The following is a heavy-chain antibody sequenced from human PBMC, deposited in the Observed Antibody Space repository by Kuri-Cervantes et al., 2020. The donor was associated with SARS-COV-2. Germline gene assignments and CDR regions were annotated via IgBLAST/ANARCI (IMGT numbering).Heavy chain of an antibody. CDR3: AGESGGYCSGGSCSTNWFDP. CDR2: INPNSGGT. J-gene: IGHJ5*02. D-gene: IGHD2-15*01. CDR1: GYTLTELS. V-gene: IGHV1-2*02. Sequence: ASVKVSCKVSGYTLTELSMHWVRQAPGQGLEWMGWINPNSGGTNYAQKFQGRVTMTGGTSTSTVYMELSSLRSEDTAVYYCAGESGGYCSGGSCSTNWFDPWGQGTLVTVSS.